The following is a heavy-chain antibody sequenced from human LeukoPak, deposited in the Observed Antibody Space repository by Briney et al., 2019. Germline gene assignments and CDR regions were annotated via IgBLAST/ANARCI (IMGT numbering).Heavy chain of an antibody. Sequence: SETLSLTCTVSGGSISSSSYYWGWIRQPPGKGLEWIGSIYDSGSIYYNPSLKSRVTISVDTSKNQFSLKLSSVTAADTAVYYCAAGGAAHPWGYYYYYYMDVWGKGTTVTVSS. CDR1: GGSISSSSYY. CDR3: AAGGAAHPWGYYYYYYMDV. V-gene: IGHV4-39*01. D-gene: IGHD1-14*01. CDR2: IYDSGSI. J-gene: IGHJ6*03.